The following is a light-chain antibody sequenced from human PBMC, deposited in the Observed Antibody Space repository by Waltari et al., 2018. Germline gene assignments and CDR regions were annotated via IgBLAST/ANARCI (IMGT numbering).Light chain of an antibody. J-gene: IGKJ1*01. CDR3: QQTYRTPGT. CDR1: LTISTY. Sequence: DIQMTQSPSSLSASVGDRVTITCRASLTISTYLNWYQMKPGKPPKLLIFAASSLQSGVPSRFSGSGSGTDFTLTISSLQPGDFATYYCQQTYRTPGTFGQGTKVEIK. V-gene: IGKV1-39*01. CDR2: AAS.